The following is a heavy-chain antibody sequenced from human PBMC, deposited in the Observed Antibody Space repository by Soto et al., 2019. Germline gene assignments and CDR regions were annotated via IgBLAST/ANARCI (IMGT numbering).Heavy chain of an antibody. V-gene: IGHV3-23*01. D-gene: IGHD6-19*01. CDR3: AKSGWGEYYLES. Sequence: GGSLRLSCAASGFTFSSYGMNWVRQAPEKGLEWVASISGSGGRTYYADSVKGRFTISRDNSKNTLYLQMNSLRAEDTAEYHCAKSGWGEYYLESWGQGTLVTVSS. CDR1: GFTFSSYG. J-gene: IGHJ4*02. CDR2: ISGSGGRT.